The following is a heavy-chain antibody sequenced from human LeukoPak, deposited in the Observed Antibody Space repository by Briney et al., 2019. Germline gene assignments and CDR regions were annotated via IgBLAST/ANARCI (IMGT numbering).Heavy chain of an antibody. D-gene: IGHD2-8*01. V-gene: IGHV5-51*01. CDR1: GYSFTDLW. CDR3: VRGTWGYMYAD. CDR2: INPRDSDN. J-gene: IGHJ4*02. Sequence: GESLKISCKAPGYSFTDLWIGWVRPVPRQGLGLVWVINPRDSDNTDNGCFQGPSTISANKSIKTANRQRSSLKASYNAMYYCVRGTWGYMYADWGQGALVIVSS.